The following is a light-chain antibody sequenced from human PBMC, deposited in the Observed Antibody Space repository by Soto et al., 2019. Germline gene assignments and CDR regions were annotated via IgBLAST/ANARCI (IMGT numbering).Light chain of an antibody. V-gene: IGKV1-5*03. CDR1: QSIHTW. Sequence: DIQMTQSPSTLSASVGDRVTITCRASQSIHTWLAWYQQKPGKAPKLLIYRASVLESGVPSTFSGSGSGTEFTLTISSLQPDDFATYYCQQYHTYSMTFGQGTKVEIK. J-gene: IGKJ1*01. CDR2: RAS. CDR3: QQYHTYSMT.